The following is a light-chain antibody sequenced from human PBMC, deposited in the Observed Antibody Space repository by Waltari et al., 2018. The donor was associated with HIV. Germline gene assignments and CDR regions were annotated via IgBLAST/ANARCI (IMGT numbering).Light chain of an antibody. CDR3: LLYVGTGIWV. CDR1: SGSVSSRYY. V-gene: IGLV8-61*01. Sequence: QTVVTQETSFSVSPGGTVTLPCGLSSGSVSSRYYPSWYQKTPGLPPPILIYDTNTSSSGGPDRFSGSILGNKAALTITGAQSDDESEYYCLLYVGTGIWVFGGGTKLTVL. J-gene: IGLJ3*02. CDR2: DTN.